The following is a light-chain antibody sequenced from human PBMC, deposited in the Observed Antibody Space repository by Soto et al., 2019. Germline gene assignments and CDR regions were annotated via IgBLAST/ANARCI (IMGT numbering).Light chain of an antibody. CDR3: QQVLSYPQT. J-gene: IGKJ4*01. V-gene: IGKV1-9*01. CDR1: QGISNY. CDR2: AAS. Sequence: DIQLTQSPSFLSASVGDRVTVTCRASQGISNYLAWYQQKPGKAPHLLIYAASKLYSGVPSRFGGSGSGTEFTLTISSQQPEDFASYYCQQVLSYPQTFGGGTKVEIK.